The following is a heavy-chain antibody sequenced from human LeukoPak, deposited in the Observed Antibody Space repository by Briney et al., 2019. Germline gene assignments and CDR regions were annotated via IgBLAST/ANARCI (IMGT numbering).Heavy chain of an antibody. Sequence: SXXLSLTCAVSGYSISSGYYWGWIRPPPGKGLEWIGSIYHSGSTDYNPSVKRRVTISVDTSKTQFSLKLSSVTAADTAVYYCARHEVGAANFDYWGQGTLVTVSS. V-gene: IGHV4-38-2*01. CDR2: IYHSGST. D-gene: IGHD1-26*01. CDR3: ARHEVGAANFDY. J-gene: IGHJ4*02. CDR1: GYSISSGYY.